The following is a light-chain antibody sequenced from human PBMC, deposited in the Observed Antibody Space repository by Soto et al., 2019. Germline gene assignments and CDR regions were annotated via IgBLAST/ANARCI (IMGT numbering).Light chain of an antibody. CDR2: GAS. CDR1: QSVSSN. CDR3: QQYNNWPPIT. J-gene: IGKJ5*01. Sequence: ERVMTQSPATLSVSPGERATLSCRASQSVSSNLAWYQQKPGQAPRLLIYGASTRATGIPARFSGSGSGTEFTLTISSLQSEDFAVYYRQQYNNWPPITFGQGTRLEIK. V-gene: IGKV3-15*01.